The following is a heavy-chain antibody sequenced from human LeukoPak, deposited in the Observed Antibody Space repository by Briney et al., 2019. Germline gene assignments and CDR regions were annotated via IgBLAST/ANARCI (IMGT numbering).Heavy chain of an antibody. J-gene: IGHJ3*02. CDR2: IWYDGSNK. V-gene: IGHV3-33*06. CDR1: GFTFSSYG. CDR3: AKKNYDYVWGSYHPDNDAFDI. Sequence: GGSLRLSCAASGFTFSSYGMHRVRQAPGKGLEWVAVIWYDGSNKYYADSVKGRFTISRDNSKNTLYLQMNSLRAEDTAVYYCAKKNYDYVWGSYHPDNDAFDIWGQGTMVTVSS. D-gene: IGHD3-16*02.